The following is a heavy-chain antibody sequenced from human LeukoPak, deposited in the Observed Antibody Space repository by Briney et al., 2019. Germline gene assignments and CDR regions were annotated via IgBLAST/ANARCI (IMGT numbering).Heavy chain of an antibody. D-gene: IGHD2-15*01. Sequence: GGSLRLSCAASGVTFSSYWMSWVRQAPGKGLEWVANIKQDGSEKYYVDSVKGRFTISRDNAKNSLYLQMNSLRAEDTAVYYCARSIVVVVAATRYFDYWGQGTLVTVSS. CDR1: GVTFSSYW. CDR2: IKQDGSEK. CDR3: ARSIVVVVAATRYFDY. V-gene: IGHV3-7*01. J-gene: IGHJ4*02.